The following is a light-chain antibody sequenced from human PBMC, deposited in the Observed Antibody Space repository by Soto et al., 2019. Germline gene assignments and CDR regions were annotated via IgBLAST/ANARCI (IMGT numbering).Light chain of an antibody. CDR1: QVISSY. Sequence: IQLTQSPSSLSTSVRDRVSITCRASQVISSYLAWYQQKPGKAPKLLIYAASTLQGGVPSRFSGSGSGTDFTLTLSSLQPEDFATYYCQHIYTTPPFGGGTKVDI. V-gene: IGKV1-9*01. CDR2: AAS. CDR3: QHIYTTPP. J-gene: IGKJ4*01.